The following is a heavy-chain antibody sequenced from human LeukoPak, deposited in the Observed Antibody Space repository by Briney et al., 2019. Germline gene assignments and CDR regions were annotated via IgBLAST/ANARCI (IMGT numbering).Heavy chain of an antibody. V-gene: IGHV4-39*01. Sequence: SETLSLTCTVSGGSISSSTYYWGWIRQPPGKGLEWIGSIYYSGNTYYNPSLKSRVTISVDTSKNQFSLKLSSVTAADTAVYYCASYISTPGRRNLDGWGQRTLVTVSS. CDR3: ASYISTPGRRNLDG. D-gene: IGHD6-13*01. J-gene: IGHJ4*02. CDR2: IYYSGNT. CDR1: GGSISSSTYY.